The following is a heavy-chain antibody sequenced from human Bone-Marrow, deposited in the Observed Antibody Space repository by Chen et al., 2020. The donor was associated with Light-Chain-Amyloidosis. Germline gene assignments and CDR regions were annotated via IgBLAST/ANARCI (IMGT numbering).Heavy chain of an antibody. V-gene: IGHV4-34*01. CDR3: ARYEPHFSDSIISGYTA. CDR1: NGAFGDDY. Sequence: QVELQQWGAGLLKPSETLSLTCGIHNGAFGDDYWTWIRQPTGKGLQWIAEINHSGSANYNSSLKSRTTISVDKSKNQFSLRMISVTAADTAVYYCARYEPHFSDSIISGYTAWGQGTSVTVSS. CDR2: INHSGSA. D-gene: IGHD5-12*01. J-gene: IGHJ5*02.